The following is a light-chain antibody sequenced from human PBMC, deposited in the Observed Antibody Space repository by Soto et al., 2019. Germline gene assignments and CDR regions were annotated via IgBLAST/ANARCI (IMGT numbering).Light chain of an antibody. Sequence: QSVLTQPPSASGTPGQRVTISCSGSSSNIGRNTVNWYQQLPGTAPKLLIYSDNQRPSGVPDRFSGSKSGTSASLAISGLQSEDEADYYCATWGDSLNGWVFGGGTKLTVL. CDR2: SDN. V-gene: IGLV1-44*01. J-gene: IGLJ3*02. CDR1: SSNIGRNT. CDR3: ATWGDSLNGWV.